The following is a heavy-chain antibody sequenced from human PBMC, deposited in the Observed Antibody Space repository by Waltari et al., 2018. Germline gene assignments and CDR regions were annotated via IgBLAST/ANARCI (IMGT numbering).Heavy chain of an antibody. D-gene: IGHD2-2*01. J-gene: IGHJ3*02. CDR3: ARDRCNSTSCLSRGAFDI. CDR1: GGPISSYY. V-gene: IGHV4-4*07. Sequence: QVQLQESGPGLVKPSETLSLPCTVPGGPISSYYWSWVRQPGGKGLEWIGRIYASGSTNYNPSLRSRVTMSVDTSKNHFSLRLTSVTAADTAVYYCARDRCNSTSCLSRGAFDIWGQGTMVTVSS. CDR2: IYASGST.